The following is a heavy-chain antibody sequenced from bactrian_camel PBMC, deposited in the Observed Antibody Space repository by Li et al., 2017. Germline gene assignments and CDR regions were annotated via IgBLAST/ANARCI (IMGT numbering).Heavy chain of an antibody. CDR2: VGSDDSA. CDR3: ASATTAGLNAPVT. D-gene: IGHD5*01. J-gene: IGHJ4*01. CDR1: RYPSSGYC. Sequence: HVQLVESGVGTVQSGGFLRLSCAASRYPSSGYCKAWFRQAPGKERERVAVVGSDDSATYSKSVAGRFIISEGRSTLYLQMNNLKPEDTATYYCASATTAGLNAPVTGARGPRSPSP. V-gene: IGHV3S6*01.